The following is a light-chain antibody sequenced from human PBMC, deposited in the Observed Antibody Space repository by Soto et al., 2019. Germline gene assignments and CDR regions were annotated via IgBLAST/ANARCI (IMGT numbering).Light chain of an antibody. CDR1: QTITTSQ. Sequence: EIVLTQSPGTLSLSPGERATLFCRASQTITTSQLAWYQQKPGQAPRVLIFGASNRATGIPDRFSGSGSGTDFTLTISRLEPEDFAIYDCQQYAGSPRTFGQGTTVEVK. CDR3: QQYAGSPRT. CDR2: GAS. J-gene: IGKJ1*01. V-gene: IGKV3-20*01.